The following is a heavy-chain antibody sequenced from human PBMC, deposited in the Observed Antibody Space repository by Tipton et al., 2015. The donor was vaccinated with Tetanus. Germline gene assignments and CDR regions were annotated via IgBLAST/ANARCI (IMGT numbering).Heavy chain of an antibody. Sequence: TLSLTCTVSGGSISSGGYYWSWIRQHPGKGLEWIGYIYYSGSTYYNPSLKSRVTISVDTSKNQFSLKLSSVTAADTAVYYCARDHFWSGSYGAVGDFDYWGQGTLVTVSS. CDR3: ARDHFWSGSYGAVGDFDY. D-gene: IGHD1-26*01. V-gene: IGHV4-31*03. CDR1: GGSISSGGYY. CDR2: IYYSGST. J-gene: IGHJ4*02.